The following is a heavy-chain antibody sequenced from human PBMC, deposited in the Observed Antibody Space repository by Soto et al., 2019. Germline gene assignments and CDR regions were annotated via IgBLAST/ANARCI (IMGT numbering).Heavy chain of an antibody. Sequence: KSSETLSLTCAVSGGSISSSNWWSWVRQPPGKGLEWIGEIYHSGSTNYNPSLKSRVTISVDKSKNQFSLKLSSVTAADTAVYYCARGGEKRGYSYGYDYYYGMDVWGQGTTVTVSS. CDR3: ARGGEKRGYSYGYDYYYGMDV. CDR2: IYHSGST. V-gene: IGHV4-4*02. D-gene: IGHD5-18*01. J-gene: IGHJ6*02. CDR1: GGSISSSNW.